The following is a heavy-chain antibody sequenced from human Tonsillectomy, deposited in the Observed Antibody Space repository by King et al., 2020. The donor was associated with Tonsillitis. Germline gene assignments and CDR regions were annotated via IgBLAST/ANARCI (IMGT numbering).Heavy chain of an antibody. J-gene: IGHJ3*02. Sequence: QLVQSGGGVVQPGRSLRLSCAASGFTFSSYGMHWVRQAPGKGLEWAAVIWYDGSNKYYVGSVKGRFTIFRDNSKNTLYLQMNSLRAEDTAVYYCAREAAGNDAFDIWGQGTMVTVSS. V-gene: IGHV3-33*08. D-gene: IGHD6-13*01. CDR2: IWYDGSNK. CDR1: GFTFSSYG. CDR3: AREAAGNDAFDI.